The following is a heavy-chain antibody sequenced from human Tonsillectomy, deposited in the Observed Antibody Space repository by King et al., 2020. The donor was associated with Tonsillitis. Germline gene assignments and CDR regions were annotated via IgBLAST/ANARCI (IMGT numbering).Heavy chain of an antibody. V-gene: IGHV4-59*01. CDR3: ARDGDYYYMDV. CDR1: GGSISRYY. D-gene: IGHD4-17*01. CDR2: IYSTGST. J-gene: IGHJ6*03. Sequence: VQLQESGPGLVKPSETLSLTCTVSGGSISRYYWSWIRQPPGKGLEWIGYIYSTGSTHTKPSLKSRLTISVDTSKNQFSLNLSSVTAADTAVYYCARDGDYYYMDVWGKGTTVIVSS.